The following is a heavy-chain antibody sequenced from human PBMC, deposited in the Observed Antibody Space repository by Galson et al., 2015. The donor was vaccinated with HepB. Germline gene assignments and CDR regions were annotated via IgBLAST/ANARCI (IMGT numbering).Heavy chain of an antibody. J-gene: IGHJ3*02. V-gene: IGHV3-30*03. D-gene: IGHD4/OR15-4a*01. CDR3: ARDTGTFSSWCAFDI. Sequence: SLRLSCAASGFTFSGYGMHWVRQAPGKGLEWVTFISSDGTHKYYADSVKGRFTISRDNSKNTLYLQMNSLRPEDTSIYYCARDTGTFSSWCAFDIWGQGTMVPVSS. CDR2: ISSDGTHK. CDR1: GFTFSGYG.